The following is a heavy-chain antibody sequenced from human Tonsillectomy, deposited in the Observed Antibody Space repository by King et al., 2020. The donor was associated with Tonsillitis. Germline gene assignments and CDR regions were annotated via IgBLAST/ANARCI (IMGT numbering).Heavy chain of an antibody. J-gene: IGHJ4*02. D-gene: IGHD3-9*01. V-gene: IGHV1-69*18. CDR2: IIPIFGTA. CDR3: ARAYYDILTGYLSSYFDY. CDR1: GGTFSSYA. Sequence: VQLVESGAEVKKPGSSVKVSCKASGGTFSSYAISWVRQAPGQGLEWMGRIIPIFGTANYAQKFQGRVTITADESTSTAYMELSSLRSEDTAVYYCARAYYDILTGYLSSYFDYWGQGTLVTVSS.